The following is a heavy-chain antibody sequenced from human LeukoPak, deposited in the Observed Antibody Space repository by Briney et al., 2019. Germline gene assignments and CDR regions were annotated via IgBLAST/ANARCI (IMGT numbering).Heavy chain of an antibody. CDR2: ISSSGSTI. J-gene: IGHJ4*02. V-gene: IGHV3-48*03. CDR3: ASSAYDFWSGYSFDY. Sequence: GGSLRLSCAASGFTFSSYEMNWVRQAPGKGLEWVSYISSSGSTIYYADSVKGRFTISRDNAKNSLYLQMNSLRAEDTAVYYCASSAYDFWSGYSFDYWGQGTLVTVSS. CDR1: GFTFSSYE. D-gene: IGHD3-3*01.